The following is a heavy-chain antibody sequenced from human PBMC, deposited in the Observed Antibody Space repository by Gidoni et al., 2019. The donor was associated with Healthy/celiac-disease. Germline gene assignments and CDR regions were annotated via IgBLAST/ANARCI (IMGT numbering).Heavy chain of an antibody. Sequence: QVQLVESGGGVVQPGRSLRLSCAPSGFPFISYGMPWVRQAPGKGLEWVSVISYDGSNKYYADYVKGRFTISRDNSNNTLYLQMNSLRAEDTAVYYCAKDRWAVAGSGYFDLWGRGTLVTVSS. D-gene: IGHD6-19*01. CDR1: GFPFISYG. J-gene: IGHJ2*01. V-gene: IGHV3-30*18. CDR2: ISYDGSNK. CDR3: AKDRWAVAGSGYFDL.